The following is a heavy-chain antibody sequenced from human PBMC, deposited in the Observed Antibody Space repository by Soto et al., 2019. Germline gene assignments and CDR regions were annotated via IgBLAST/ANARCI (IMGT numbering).Heavy chain of an antibody. V-gene: IGHV3-33*01. CDR3: ARLGGSGGDSIEH. D-gene: IGHD3-10*01. CDR1: GFPFSKYG. Sequence: QVQLVESGGGVVQPGRSLRLSCAASGFPFSKYGMHWVRQAPGKGLEWVAIIWYDGSKKYYGDSVKGRFTISRDNSKDTLFLQMNSLRADETAMYYCARLGGSGGDSIEHWGQGTLVTVSS. CDR2: IWYDGSKK. J-gene: IGHJ4*02.